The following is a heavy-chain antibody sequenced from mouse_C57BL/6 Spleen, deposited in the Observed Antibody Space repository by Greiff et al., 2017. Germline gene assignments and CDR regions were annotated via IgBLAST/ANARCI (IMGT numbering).Heavy chain of an antibody. CDR3: AIAHYDYAGDYYAMDD. CDR1: GYTFTSYW. V-gene: IGHV1-72*01. Sequence: QVQLQQPGAELVKPGASVKLSCKASGYTFTSYWMHWVKQRPGRGLEWIGRIDPNSGVTKYNEKFKSKATLTVDKPSSTAYMQLSSLTSEDSAVYYGAIAHYDYAGDYYAMDDWGQGTSVTVSS. CDR2: IDPNSGVT. J-gene: IGHJ4*01. D-gene: IGHD2-4*01.